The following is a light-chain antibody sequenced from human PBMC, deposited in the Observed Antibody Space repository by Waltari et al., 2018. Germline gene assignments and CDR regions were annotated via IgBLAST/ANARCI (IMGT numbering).Light chain of an antibody. J-gene: IGKJ3*01. CDR3: QKYNSEPLT. Sequence: DIQITQSPSSLSASVGDRVTITCRASQDISNYLAWYQQKPGKVPKLLIYGTSTSQPGVPSRFSGSGSGTDYTLTISSLQPEDVATYYCQKYNSEPLTFGPGTRVDIK. CDR2: GTS. V-gene: IGKV1-27*01. CDR1: QDISNY.